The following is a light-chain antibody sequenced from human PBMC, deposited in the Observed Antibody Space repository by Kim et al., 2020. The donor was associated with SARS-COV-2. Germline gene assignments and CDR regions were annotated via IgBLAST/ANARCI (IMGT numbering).Light chain of an antibody. Sequence: DIQMTQSPSSLSASVGDSVTITCRASQSISSYLNWYQQKPGKAPKYLIYAASSLQSGVPSRFSGSGSGTDFTLTISSLQPEDFATYYCQQSYSTPGTFGQGTKVDIK. V-gene: IGKV1-39*01. J-gene: IGKJ1*01. CDR2: AAS. CDR3: QQSYSTPGT. CDR1: QSISSY.